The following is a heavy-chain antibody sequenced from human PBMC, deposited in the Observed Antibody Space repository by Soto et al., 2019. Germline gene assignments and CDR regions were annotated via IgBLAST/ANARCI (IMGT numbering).Heavy chain of an antibody. D-gene: IGHD4-17*01. J-gene: IGHJ4*02. V-gene: IGHV4-59*01. CDR2: IYYSGRT. CDR3: ARVGGDDFGDSGGFDY. Sequence: QVQLQESGPGLVKPSETLSLTCTVSGGSIRDYFWTWIRQPPGKGLEWLGYIYYSGRTNYNPSLKSRVSISVDTSKNRFSLQLRSVTAADTAVYYCARVGGDDFGDSGGFDYWGQGTLVTVSS. CDR1: GGSIRDYF.